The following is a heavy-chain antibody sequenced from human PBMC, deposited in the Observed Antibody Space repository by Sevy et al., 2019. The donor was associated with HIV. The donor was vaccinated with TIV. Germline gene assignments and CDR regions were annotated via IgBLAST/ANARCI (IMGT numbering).Heavy chain of an antibody. CDR3: ARRGYSSGWGPPDY. CDR2: IYYSGST. V-gene: IGHV4-39*01. J-gene: IGHJ4*02. CDR1: GGSISSSSYY. D-gene: IGHD6-19*01. Sequence: SETLSLTCTVSGGSISSSSYYWGWIRQPPGKGLEWIGSIYYSGSTYYNPSLKSRVTISVDTSKNQFSLKLRSVTAADTAVYYCARRGYSSGWGPPDYWGQGTLVTVSS.